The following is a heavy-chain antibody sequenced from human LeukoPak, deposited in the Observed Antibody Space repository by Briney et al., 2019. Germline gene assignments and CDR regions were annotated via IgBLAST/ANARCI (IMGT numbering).Heavy chain of an antibody. J-gene: IGHJ4*02. CDR2: IKHDGSEE. CDR1: GFTFSSYW. D-gene: IGHD3-10*01. Sequence: GGSLRLSCAASGFTFSSYWMSWVRQTPEKGLEWVANIKHDGSEEYYVDSVEGRFTISRDNAKNSLYLQMNSLRAEDTAVYYCARDPPRVGAGRDYWGQGTLVTVSS. V-gene: IGHV3-7*01. CDR3: ARDPPRVGAGRDY.